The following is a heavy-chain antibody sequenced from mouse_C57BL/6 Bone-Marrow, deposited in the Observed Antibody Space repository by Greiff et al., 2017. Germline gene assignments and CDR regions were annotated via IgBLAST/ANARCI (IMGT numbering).Heavy chain of an antibody. CDR3: AREDYYGSSKYYYAMDY. CDR1: GYTFTSYD. V-gene: IGHV1-85*01. Sequence: VQRVESGPELVKPGASVKLSCKASGYTFTSYDINWVKQRPGQGLEWIGWIYPRDGSTKYNEKFKGKATLTVDTSSSTAYMELHRLTSEDSAVYFCAREDYYGSSKYYYAMDYWGQGTSVTVSS. J-gene: IGHJ4*01. CDR2: IYPRDGST. D-gene: IGHD1-1*01.